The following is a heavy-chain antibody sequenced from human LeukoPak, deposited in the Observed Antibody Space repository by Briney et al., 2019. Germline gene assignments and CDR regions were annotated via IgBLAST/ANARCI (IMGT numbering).Heavy chain of an antibody. D-gene: IGHD3-3*01. J-gene: IGHJ6*03. Sequence: GASVKVSCKASGGTFSSYAISWVRQAPGQGLEWMGWINPNSGGTNYAQKFQGRVTMTRDTSISTAYMELSRLRSDDTAVYYCASQITYDFWSGYYYYYMDVWGKGTTVTVSS. CDR3: ASQITYDFWSGYYYYYMDV. CDR1: GGTFSSYA. V-gene: IGHV1-2*02. CDR2: INPNSGGT.